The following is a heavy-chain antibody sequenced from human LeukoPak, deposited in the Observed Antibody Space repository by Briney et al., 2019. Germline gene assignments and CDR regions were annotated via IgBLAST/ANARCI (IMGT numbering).Heavy chain of an antibody. CDR2: INPSGGST. CDR1: GYTFTSYY. D-gene: IGHD3-10*01. Sequence: ASVKVSCKASGYTFTSYYMHWVRQAPGQGLEWMGIINPSGGSTSYAQKFQGRVTMTRDTSTSTVYMELSSLRSEDTAVYYCAREWLGLYYLAAFDIWGQGTMVTVSS. CDR3: AREWLGLYYLAAFDI. V-gene: IGHV1-46*01. J-gene: IGHJ3*02.